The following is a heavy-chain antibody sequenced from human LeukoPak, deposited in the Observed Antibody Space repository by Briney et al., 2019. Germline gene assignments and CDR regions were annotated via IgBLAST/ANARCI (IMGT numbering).Heavy chain of an antibody. D-gene: IGHD4-17*01. Sequence: ASVKVSCKASGYIFTDYFMHWVRQAPGHGLEWMGWINPNSGGTNYAQKFQGRVTMTRDTSISTAYMELSRLRSDDTAVYYCARVCADGDHGDYIDYWGQGTLVTVSS. J-gene: IGHJ4*02. CDR3: ARVCADGDHGDYIDY. CDR2: INPNSGGT. CDR1: GYIFTDYF. V-gene: IGHV1-2*02.